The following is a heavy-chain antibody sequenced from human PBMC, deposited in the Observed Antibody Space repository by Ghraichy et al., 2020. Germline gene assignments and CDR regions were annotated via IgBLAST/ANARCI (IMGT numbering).Heavy chain of an antibody. CDR3: ARGGQLEFDY. CDR2: IYYSGST. D-gene: IGHD1-1*01. Sequence: SQTLSLTCTVSGGSISSYYWSWIRQPPGKGLEWIGYIYYSGSTNYNPSLKSRVTISVDTSKNQFSLKLSSVTAADTAVYYCARGGQLEFDYWGQGTLVTVSS. J-gene: IGHJ4*02. V-gene: IGHV4-59*01. CDR1: GGSISSYY.